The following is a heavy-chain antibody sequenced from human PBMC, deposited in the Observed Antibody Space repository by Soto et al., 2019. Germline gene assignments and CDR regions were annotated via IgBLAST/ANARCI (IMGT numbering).Heavy chain of an antibody. V-gene: IGHV3-30*18. D-gene: IGHD1-1*01. J-gene: IGHJ5*02. CDR2: ISYDGADK. CDR3: ANFSALDVPGMGDWFDP. Sequence: GGSLRLSCSASGFTFTSYGMYWVRQAPGKGLEWVAFISYDGADKVYAESVEGRFIISRDNSKDTVYLQMNSLRTEDTAIYHCANFSALDVPGMGDWFDPWGPGTLVTVSS. CDR1: GFTFTSYG.